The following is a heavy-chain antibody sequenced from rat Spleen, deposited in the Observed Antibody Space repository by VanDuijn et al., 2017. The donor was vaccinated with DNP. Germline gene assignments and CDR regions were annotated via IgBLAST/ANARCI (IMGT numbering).Heavy chain of an antibody. CDR2: SSPGGVST. CDR3: ARWNSGHFDY. D-gene: IGHD4-3*01. CDR1: GLTFSNYG. Sequence: EVQLVESGGGLVQPGRSLKLSCAASGLTFSNYGFHWVRQAPTKGLAWVAYSSPGGVSTYYRDSVKGRFTISRDTAKNTLYLQMSSLRSEDMATYYCARWNSGHFDYWGQGVMVPVSS. J-gene: IGHJ2*01. V-gene: IGHV5S13*01.